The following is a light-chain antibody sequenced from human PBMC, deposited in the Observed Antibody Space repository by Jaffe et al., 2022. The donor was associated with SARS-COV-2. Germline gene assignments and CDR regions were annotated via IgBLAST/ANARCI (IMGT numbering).Light chain of an antibody. CDR1: SSDVGGYNY. CDR2: DVT. J-gene: IGLJ2*01. CDR3: WSYAGRYVV. Sequence: QSALTQPRSVSGSPGQSVTISCTGTSSDVGGYNYVSWYQQHPGKAPKLMIYDVTKRPSGVTDRFSGSKSGNTASLTISGLQAEDEAEYYCWSYAGRYVVFGGGTKLTVL. V-gene: IGLV2-11*01.